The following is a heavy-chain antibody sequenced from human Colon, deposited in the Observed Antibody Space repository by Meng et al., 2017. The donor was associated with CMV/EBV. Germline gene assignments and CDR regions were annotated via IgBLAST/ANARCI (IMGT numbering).Heavy chain of an antibody. D-gene: IGHD4-11*01. Sequence: SCKTSGYKFRYSSIHWMRQAPGQGLEWMGMCDPRGDSTNYEENFVGRFTMNADMSTNTKHMELSSLRSDDTAVYYCARDNSNWSTDFWGKGTLVTVSS. V-gene: IGHV1-46*01. CDR3: ARDNSNWSTDF. CDR2: CDPRGDST. CDR1: GYKFRYSS. J-gene: IGHJ4*02.